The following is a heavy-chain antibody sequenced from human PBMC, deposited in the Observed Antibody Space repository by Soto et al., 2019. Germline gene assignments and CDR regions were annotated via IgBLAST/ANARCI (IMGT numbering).Heavy chain of an antibody. CDR1: GYTFTGYY. CDR2: INPNSGGT. CDR3: ARDRDIVLVPAAPFDY. D-gene: IGHD2-2*01. Sequence: ASVKVSCKASGYTFTGYYMHWVRQAPGQGLEWMGWINPNSGGTNYAQKFQGWVTMTRDTSISTAYMELRSLRSDDTAVYYCARDRDIVLVPAAPFDYWGQGTLVTVSS. V-gene: IGHV1-2*04. J-gene: IGHJ4*02.